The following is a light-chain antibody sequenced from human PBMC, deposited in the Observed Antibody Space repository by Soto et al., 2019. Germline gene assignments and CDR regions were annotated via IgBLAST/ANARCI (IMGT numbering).Light chain of an antibody. CDR3: QQTISFPLT. CDR2: AAF. CDR1: QDISSW. J-gene: IGKJ4*01. Sequence: DLQMTQSPSAVSASVGDRVTITCRASQDISSWLAWYQQKPGEAPKVLIYAAFSLESGVPSRFSGSGSGTDFTLTISSLQPEDFATYYCQQTISFPLTFGGGTKVEI. V-gene: IGKV1D-12*01.